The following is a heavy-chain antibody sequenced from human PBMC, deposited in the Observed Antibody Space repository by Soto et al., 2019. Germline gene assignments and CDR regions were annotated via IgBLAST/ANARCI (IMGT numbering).Heavy chain of an antibody. J-gene: IGHJ4*02. CDR2: IYHSGST. D-gene: IGHD4-17*01. CDR3: ARGGILRNPYDY. V-gene: IGHV4-30-2*01. Sequence: SETLSLTCAVSGGSIRSGGYSWSWIRQPPGKGVEWIGYIYHSGSTYYNPSLKSRVTISVDRSKNQFSLKLSSVTAADTAVYYCARGGILRNPYDYWGQGTLVTVSS. CDR1: GGSIRSGGYS.